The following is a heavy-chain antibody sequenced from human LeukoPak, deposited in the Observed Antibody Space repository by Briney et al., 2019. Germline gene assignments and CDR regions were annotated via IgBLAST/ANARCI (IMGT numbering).Heavy chain of an antibody. CDR3: ARGIAAAGPPGGGYYYYYYMDV. Sequence: PSETLSLTCTVSGGSISSNYWSWIRQPPGKGLEWIGYIYYSGSTNYNPSLKSRVTISVDTSKNQFSLKLSSVTAADTAVYYCARGIAAAGPPGGGYYYYYYMDVWGKGTTVTVSS. CDR1: GGSISSNY. CDR2: IYYSGST. J-gene: IGHJ6*03. D-gene: IGHD6-13*01. V-gene: IGHV4-59*01.